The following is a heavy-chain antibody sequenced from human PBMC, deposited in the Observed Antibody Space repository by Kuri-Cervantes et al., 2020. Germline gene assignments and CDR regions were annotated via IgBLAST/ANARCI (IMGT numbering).Heavy chain of an antibody. CDR3: AVVGTNCTIVSVDVGYYWSWIRQPAGKGLVWVGRIYSSGSTNYY. Sequence: GSLRLSCTVSGRPISSYYWSWIRQPAGKGLEWIARIYTVGSTTTYASSMRRVTTTVNKSNNQFPQMLSSVPTADSTVYYSAVVGTNCTIVSVDVGYYWSWIRQPAGKGLVWVGRIYSSGSTNYY. CDR1: GRPISSYY. V-gene: IGHV4-4*07. J-gene: IGHJ6*01. D-gene: IGHD6-19*01. CDR2: IYTVGST.